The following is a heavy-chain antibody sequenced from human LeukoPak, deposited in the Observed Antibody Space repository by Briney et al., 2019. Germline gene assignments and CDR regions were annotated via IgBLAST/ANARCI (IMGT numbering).Heavy chain of an antibody. CDR1: GYSFTSYW. CDR3: ARCASYSSGWF. J-gene: IGHJ1*01. V-gene: IGHV5-51*01. CDR2: IYPGDSDT. Sequence: GESLKISCKGSGYSFTSYWIGWVRQMPGKGLEWMGIIYPGDSDTRYSPSFQGQVTISADKSISNAYLQWSSLWASDTTMYYCARCASYSSGWFWGQGTLVTVSS. D-gene: IGHD6-19*01.